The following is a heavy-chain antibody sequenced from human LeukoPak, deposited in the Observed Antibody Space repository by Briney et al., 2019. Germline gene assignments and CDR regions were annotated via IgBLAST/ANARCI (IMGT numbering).Heavy chain of an antibody. CDR2: INPSGGST. J-gene: IGHJ5*02. D-gene: IGHD3-10*01. Sequence: ASVKVSCKASGYTFTSYYMHWVRQAPGQGLERMGIINPSGGSTSYAQKFQGRVTMTRDMSTSTAYMELSRLRSDDTAVYYCARANMVRGVGLFFDRNWFDPWGQGTLVTVSS. V-gene: IGHV1-46*01. CDR3: ARANMVRGVGLFFDRNWFDP. CDR1: GYTFTSYY.